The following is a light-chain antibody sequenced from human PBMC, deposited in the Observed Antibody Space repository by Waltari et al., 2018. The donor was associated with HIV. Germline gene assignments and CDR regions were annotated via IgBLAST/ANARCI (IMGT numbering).Light chain of an antibody. V-gene: IGLV1-40*01. CDR1: SSNIGARYV. Sequence: QSVLTQPPSVSEAPGQRVTISCTGTSSNIGARYVVHSYPQLPGTAPKLLISANTHRPSGVPARLSVSKSATSASLAITGLQAEDEADYFCQSYDSSLSAYVVFGGGTKLTVL. CDR2: ANT. J-gene: IGLJ2*01. CDR3: QSYDSSLSAYVV.